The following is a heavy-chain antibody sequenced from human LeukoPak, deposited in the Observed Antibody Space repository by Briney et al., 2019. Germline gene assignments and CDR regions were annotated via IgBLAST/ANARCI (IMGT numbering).Heavy chain of an antibody. D-gene: IGHD6-6*01. J-gene: IGHJ4*02. V-gene: IGHV3-7*01. CDR3: AREYSSSSGRSFDY. Sequence: GGSLRLSCAASGFTFSSYWMSWVRQAPGKGLEWVANIKQDGSEKYYVDSVKGRFTISRDNAKNSLYLQMNSLRAEDTAVYYCAREYSSSSGRSFDYWGQGTLVTVSS. CDR2: IKQDGSEK. CDR1: GFTFSSYW.